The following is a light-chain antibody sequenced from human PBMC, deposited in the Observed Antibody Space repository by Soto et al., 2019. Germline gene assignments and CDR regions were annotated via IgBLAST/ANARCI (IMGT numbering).Light chain of an antibody. CDR3: QQSYSTPRP. J-gene: IGKJ1*01. CDR2: AAS. CDR1: QSITTS. Sequence: DIQISKYPSSLSASFLYILTITFLASQSITTSLNWYQQKPGKAPKLLIYAASSLQSGVPSRFSGSGSGTDFTLTISSLQPEDFAPYYCQQSYSTPRPVGQGTKV. V-gene: IGKV1-39*01.